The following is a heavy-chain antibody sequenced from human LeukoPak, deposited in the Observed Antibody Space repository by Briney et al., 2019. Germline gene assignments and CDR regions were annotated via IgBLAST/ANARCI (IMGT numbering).Heavy chain of an antibody. D-gene: IGHD1-14*01. CDR3: ARTLSENSSPGY. CDR1: GYTFTSYG. CDR2: ISAYNGNT. J-gene: IGHJ4*02. Sequence: ASVKVSCKASGYTFTSYGISWVRQAPGQGPEWMGWISAYNGNTNYAQKLQGRVTMTTDTSTSTAYMELRSLRSDDTAVYYCARTLSENSSPGYWGQGTLVTVSS. V-gene: IGHV1-18*01.